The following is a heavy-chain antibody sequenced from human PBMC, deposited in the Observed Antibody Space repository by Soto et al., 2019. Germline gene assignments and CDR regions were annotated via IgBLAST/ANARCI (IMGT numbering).Heavy chain of an antibody. J-gene: IGHJ6*02. Sequence: PSETLSLTCTVSGGSISSGGYYWSWIRQRPGKGLEWIGYIYYSGSTYYNPSLKSRVTISVDTSKNQFSLKLSSVTAADTAVYYCARGRVPAASTEYYYYGMDVWGQGTTVTVSS. CDR2: IYYSGST. V-gene: IGHV4-31*03. CDR3: ARGRVPAASTEYYYYGMDV. CDR1: GGSISSGGYY. D-gene: IGHD2-2*01.